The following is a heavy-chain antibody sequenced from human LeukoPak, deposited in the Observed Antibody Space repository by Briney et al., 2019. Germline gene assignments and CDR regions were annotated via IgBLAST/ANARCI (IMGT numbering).Heavy chain of an antibody. J-gene: IGHJ4*02. CDR1: GFTFSSCW. CDR2: IKQDGSEK. Sequence: GGSLRLSCAASGFTFSSCWMSWVRQAPGKGLEWVANIKQDGSEKYYAESVKGRFTISRHNSKHTLHLQMNSLRAEDTVVYYCAKTRGYYYDSSGPFDYWGQGTLVTVSS. CDR3: AKTRGYYYDSSGPFDY. D-gene: IGHD3-22*01. V-gene: IGHV3-7*03.